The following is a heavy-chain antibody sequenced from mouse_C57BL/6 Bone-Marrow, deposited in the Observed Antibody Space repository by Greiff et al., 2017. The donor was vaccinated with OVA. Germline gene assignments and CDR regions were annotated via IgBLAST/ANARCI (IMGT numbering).Heavy chain of an antibody. J-gene: IGHJ4*01. CDR3: ARHRFAGAMDY. Sequence: EVKLMESGGGLVQPGESLKLSCESNEYEFPSYDMSWVRKTPVKRLELVAAINSDGGSTYYPDTMESRFIISRDNTKKTLYLQLSSLTAEDTALYYCARHRFAGAMDYWGQGTSVTVSS. D-gene: IGHD2-14*01. CDR2: INSDGGST. CDR1: EYEFPSYD. V-gene: IGHV5-2*01.